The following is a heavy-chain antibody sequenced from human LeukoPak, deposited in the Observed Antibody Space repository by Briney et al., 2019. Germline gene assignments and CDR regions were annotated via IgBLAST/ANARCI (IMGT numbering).Heavy chain of an antibody. J-gene: IGHJ4*02. CDR2: INIDGSTT. V-gene: IGHV3-74*03. D-gene: IGHD6-19*01. CDR1: GFAPSIDR. Sequence: GGSLRLSCAASGFAPSIDRMHCGRHVPGKGLVWVSRINIDGSTTTYADSVKGRFTISRDNAKNTLYLQMNSLRAEDTALYYCARVGGPGWYGYWGQGTLVTVSS. CDR3: ARVGGPGWYGY.